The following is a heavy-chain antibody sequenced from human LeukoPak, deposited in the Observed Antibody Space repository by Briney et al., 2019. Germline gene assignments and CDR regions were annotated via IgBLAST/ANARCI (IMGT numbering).Heavy chain of an antibody. CDR2: ISYDGSNK. D-gene: IGHD5-12*01. CDR3: ARVIVGGYERLIHNWFDP. Sequence: GGSLRLSCAASGFIFSTYWMSWVRQAPGKGLEWLAVISYDGSNKYYVDSVKGRFTISRDNSKNTLYLQMNSLRADDTAVYYCARVIVGGYERLIHNWFDPWGQGTLVTVSS. V-gene: IGHV3-30*03. CDR1: GFIFSTYW. J-gene: IGHJ5*02.